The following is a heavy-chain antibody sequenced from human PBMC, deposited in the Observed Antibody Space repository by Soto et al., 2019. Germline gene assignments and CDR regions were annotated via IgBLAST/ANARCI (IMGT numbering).Heavy chain of an antibody. V-gene: IGHV1-69*12. CDR3: ARDKDREQLGGNYYYALDV. CDR1: GDTFSSFA. J-gene: IGHJ6*02. D-gene: IGHD1-1*01. CDR2: IIPIFRTP. Sequence: QVHLVQSWAEVKKPGSSVKVSCKASGDTFSSFAISWVRQAPGQGLEWMGGIIPIFRTPKYGQKFQGRVTITADEPTSTAYMELSSLRSEDTAVYYCARDKDREQLGGNYYYALDVWGQGTTVIVSS.